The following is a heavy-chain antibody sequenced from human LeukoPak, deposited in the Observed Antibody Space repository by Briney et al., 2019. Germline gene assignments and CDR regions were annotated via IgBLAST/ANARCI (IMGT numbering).Heavy chain of an antibody. Sequence: GASVKVSCKASGYTFTGYYMSWVRQAPRQGLEWVGWINPNSGDTNYAQQFQGRVTMTRGTSIRTAYMELSRLRSDDTAGYYCARDSGLGYSGYDLAWWGEGTLVTVPS. J-gene: IGHJ4*02. CDR2: INPNSGDT. D-gene: IGHD5-12*01. CDR3: ARDSGLGYSGYDLAW. CDR1: GYTFTGYY. V-gene: IGHV1-2*02.